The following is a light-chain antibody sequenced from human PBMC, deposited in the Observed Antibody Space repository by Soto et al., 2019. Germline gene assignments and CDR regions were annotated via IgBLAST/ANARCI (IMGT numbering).Light chain of an antibody. J-gene: IGKJ5*01. CDR1: QTVRNN. CDR2: DAS. Sequence: EFVLTQSPGTLSLSPGERATLSCRARQTVRNNYLAWYQQKPGQAPRLLIYDASSRATGIPLTFSGSGSGTEFTLTISSLQSEDFAVYYCQQYNNWPETFGQGTRLEIK. V-gene: IGKV3D-15*01. CDR3: QQYNNWPET.